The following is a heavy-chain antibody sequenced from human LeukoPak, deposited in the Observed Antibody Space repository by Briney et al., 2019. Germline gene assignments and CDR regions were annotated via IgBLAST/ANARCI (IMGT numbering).Heavy chain of an antibody. J-gene: IGHJ4*02. CDR1: GYSISSGYY. Sequence: PSETLSLTCAVSGYSISSGYYWGWIRQPPGKGLEGIGSIYHSGSTYYNPSLKSRVTISVDTSKNQFSLKLSSVTAADTAVYYCARHPGVLTGYSYYFDYWGQGTLVTVSS. CDR3: ARHPGVLTGYSYYFDY. CDR2: IYHSGST. D-gene: IGHD3-9*01. V-gene: IGHV4-38-2*01.